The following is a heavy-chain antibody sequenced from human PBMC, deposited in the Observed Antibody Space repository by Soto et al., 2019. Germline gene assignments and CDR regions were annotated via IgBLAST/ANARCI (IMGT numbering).Heavy chain of an antibody. CDR3: ARDSGYGLLFDY. J-gene: IGHJ4*02. CDR1: GYTFTNYG. CDR2: ISAYNGNT. D-gene: IGHD5-12*01. V-gene: IGHV1-18*01. Sequence: ASVKVSCKASGYTFTNYGISWVRQAPGQGLEWMGWISAYNGNTNYAQKLQGRVTMTTDTSTSTAYMGLRSLRSDDTAVYYCARDSGYGLLFDYWGQGTLVTVSS.